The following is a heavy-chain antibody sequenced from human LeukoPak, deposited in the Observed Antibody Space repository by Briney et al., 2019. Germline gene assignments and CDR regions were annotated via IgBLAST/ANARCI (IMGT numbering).Heavy chain of an antibody. V-gene: IGHV4-4*02. CDR2: IYHSGST. J-gene: IGHJ6*03. Sequence: SETLSLTCAVSGGSISSSNWWSWVRQPPGKGLEWIGEIYHSGSTNYNPSLKSRVTMSVDTSKNQFSLKLSSVTAADTAVYYCARTNHYYYYMDVWGKGTTVTVSS. CDR1: GGSISSSNW. CDR3: ARTNHYYYYMDV.